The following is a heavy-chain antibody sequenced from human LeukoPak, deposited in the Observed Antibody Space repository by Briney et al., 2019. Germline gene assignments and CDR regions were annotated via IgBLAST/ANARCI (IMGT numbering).Heavy chain of an antibody. CDR1: GESFNNYH. Sequence: KPSETLSLTCAVYGESFNNYHWTWIRQPPGKGLEWIREIDHSGNANYDPSLKSRATILADTSKNQFSLKLRSVTAADTAVYYCARRPRNSGSDDGPSGLDYWGQGTLVTVSS. V-gene: IGHV4-34*01. J-gene: IGHJ4*02. CDR3: ARRPRNSGSDDGPSGLDY. CDR2: IDHSGNA. D-gene: IGHD1-26*01.